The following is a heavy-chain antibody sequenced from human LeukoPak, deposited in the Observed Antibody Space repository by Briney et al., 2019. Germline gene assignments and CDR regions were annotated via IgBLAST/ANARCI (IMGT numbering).Heavy chain of an antibody. V-gene: IGHV3-30*18. Sequence: GGSLRLSCAASGFTFSSYGVHWVRQAPGKGLEWVAVISYDGSNKYYADSVKGRFTISRDNSKNTVYLQMNSLRAEDTAVYYCAKDKGWCSGGSCYSGAFDIWGQGTMVTVSS. CDR2: ISYDGSNK. CDR3: AKDKGWCSGGSCYSGAFDI. D-gene: IGHD2-15*01. CDR1: GFTFSSYG. J-gene: IGHJ3*02.